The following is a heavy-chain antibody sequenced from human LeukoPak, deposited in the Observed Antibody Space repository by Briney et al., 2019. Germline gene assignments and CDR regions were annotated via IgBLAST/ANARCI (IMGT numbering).Heavy chain of an antibody. J-gene: IGHJ4*02. Sequence: GGSLRLSCAASGFTFRKYWMAWVRRAPGKGLEWVAVISYDGSNKYYADSVKGRFTISRDNSKNTLYLQMNSLRAEDTAVYYCARGPHYYDSSGYYLYWGQGTLVTVSS. D-gene: IGHD3-22*01. CDR3: ARGPHYYDSSGYYLY. V-gene: IGHV3-30-3*01. CDR1: GFTFRKYW. CDR2: ISYDGSNK.